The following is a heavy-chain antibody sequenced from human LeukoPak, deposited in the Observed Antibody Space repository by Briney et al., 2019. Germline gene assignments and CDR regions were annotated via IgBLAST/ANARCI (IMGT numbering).Heavy chain of an antibody. D-gene: IGHD3-22*01. CDR1: GFTFSSYS. V-gene: IGHV3-21*01. J-gene: IGHJ3*02. Sequence: AGGSLRLSCAASGFTFSSYSMKWVRQAPGKGLEWVSSISSSSYIYYADSVKGRFTISRDNAKNSLYLQMNSLRAEDTAVYYCARAGNYYDTVDAFDIWGQGTMVTVSS. CDR3: ARAGNYYDTVDAFDI. CDR2: ISSSSYI.